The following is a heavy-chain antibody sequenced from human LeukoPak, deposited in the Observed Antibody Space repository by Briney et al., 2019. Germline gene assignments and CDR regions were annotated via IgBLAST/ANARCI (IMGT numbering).Heavy chain of an antibody. Sequence: GASVQVSCKVSGYTLTELSMHWVRQAPGKGLEWMGGFDPEDGETIYAQKFQGRVTMTEDTSTDTAYMELSSLRSEDTAVYYCATKMVGATYFDYWGQGTLVTVSS. CDR2: FDPEDGET. J-gene: IGHJ4*02. V-gene: IGHV1-24*01. D-gene: IGHD1-26*01. CDR1: GYTLTELS. CDR3: ATKMVGATYFDY.